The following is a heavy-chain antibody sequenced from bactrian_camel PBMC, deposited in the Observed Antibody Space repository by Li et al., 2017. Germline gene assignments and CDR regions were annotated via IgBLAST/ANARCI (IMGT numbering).Heavy chain of an antibody. J-gene: IGHJ4*01. V-gene: IGHV3S1*01. CDR3: AAETDFSQHFAAGGRCSVRPGEYNY. CDR1: GYTNSYWS. D-gene: IGHD2*01. Sequence: QVQLVESGGASVQAGGSLRLSCAISGYTNSYWSMAWFRQSPEKEREGVASLHTGVHTTTYADSVKGRFTISQDNAKNTIYLQMDNVKADDTAMYYCAAETDFSQHFAAGGRCSVRPGEYNYWGQGTQVTVS. CDR2: LHTGVHTT.